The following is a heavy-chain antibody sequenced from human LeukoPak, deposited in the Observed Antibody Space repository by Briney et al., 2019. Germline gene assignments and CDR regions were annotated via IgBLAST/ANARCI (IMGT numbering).Heavy chain of an antibody. J-gene: IGHJ4*02. D-gene: IGHD5-18*01. CDR3: ARALSYSYGSMDF. CDR2: ISSGSKYI. Sequence: GGSLRLSCAASVFTFSSYSMNWVRQAPGKGLEWVSSISSGSKYIYNADSVKGRFTISRDNAKDSLYLQMNSLRAEDTAVYYCARALSYSYGSMDFWGQGTLVIVSS. CDR1: VFTFSSYS. V-gene: IGHV3-21*01.